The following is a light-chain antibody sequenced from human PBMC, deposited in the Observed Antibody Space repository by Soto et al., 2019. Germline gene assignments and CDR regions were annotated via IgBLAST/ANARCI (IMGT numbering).Light chain of an antibody. V-gene: IGKV1-8*01. CDR1: QGISSY. CDR3: QQYYSYPLT. Sequence: AIRMTHSPSSFAASTGDGVTITCRASQGISSYLAWYQQKPGKAPKLLIYAASTLQSGVPSRFSGSGSGTDFTLTISCLQSEDFATYYCQQYYSYPLTFGGGTKVDIK. CDR2: AAS. J-gene: IGKJ4*01.